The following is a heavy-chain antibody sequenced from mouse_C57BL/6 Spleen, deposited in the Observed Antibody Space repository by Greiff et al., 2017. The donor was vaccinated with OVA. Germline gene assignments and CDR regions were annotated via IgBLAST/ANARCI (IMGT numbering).Heavy chain of an antibody. CDR1: GYTFTDYY. CDR2: INPNNGGT. D-gene: IGHD2-4*01. V-gene: IGHV1-26*01. Sequence: VQLQQSGPELVKPGASVKISCKASGYTFTDYYMNWVKQSHGKSLEWIGDINPNNGGTSYNQKFKGKATLTVDKSSSTAYMELRSLTSEDSAVYYCARSDYDVLAYWGQGTLVTVSA. CDR3: ARSDYDVLAY. J-gene: IGHJ3*01.